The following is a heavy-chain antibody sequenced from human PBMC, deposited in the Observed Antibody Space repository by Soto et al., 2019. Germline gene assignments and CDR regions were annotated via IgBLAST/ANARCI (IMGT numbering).Heavy chain of an antibody. Sequence: QVQLVQSGAEVKKPGASVKVSCKASGYTFTSYDINWVRQATGQGLEWMGWMNPNSGNTGYAQKFQGRGTMTRNTSISTAYMELSSLRSEDTAVYYCARGGPVHSGYDGGEYFDYWGQGTLVTVSS. V-gene: IGHV1-8*01. J-gene: IGHJ4*02. CDR2: MNPNSGNT. CDR1: GYTFTSYD. CDR3: ARGGPVHSGYDGGEYFDY. D-gene: IGHD5-12*01.